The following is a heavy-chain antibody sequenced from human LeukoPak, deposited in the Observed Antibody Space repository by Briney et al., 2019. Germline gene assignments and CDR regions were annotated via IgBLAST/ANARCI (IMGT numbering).Heavy chain of an antibody. V-gene: IGHV3-69-1*01. Sequence: GGSLRLPCEASGLRISDYYMSWVRQAPGKGLEWVSVVYSGPGGSTYYAESVKGRFTISRDNAKNSLYLQMNSLRVEDTAVYYCARDRGDYGSGSYYSDSWGQGTLVTVSS. CDR1: GLRISDYY. J-gene: IGHJ4*02. D-gene: IGHD3-10*01. CDR2: SGPGGST. CDR3: ARDRGDYGSGSYYSDS.